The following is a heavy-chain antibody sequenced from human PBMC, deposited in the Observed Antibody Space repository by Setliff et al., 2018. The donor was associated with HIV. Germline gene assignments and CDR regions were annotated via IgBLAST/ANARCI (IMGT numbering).Heavy chain of an antibody. V-gene: IGHV1-2*02. J-gene: IGHJ6*02. Sequence: ASVKVSCKASGYTFTGYYMHWVRQAPGQGLEWMGWINPNNGGTNYAQKFQGRVTMTTDTSTSTAYMELRSLRSDDTAVYYCARQVSSWYPLYYYYYGMDVWGHGTTVTVSS. CDR2: INPNNGGT. CDR3: ARQVSSWYPLYYYYYGMDV. CDR1: GYTFTGYY. D-gene: IGHD6-13*01.